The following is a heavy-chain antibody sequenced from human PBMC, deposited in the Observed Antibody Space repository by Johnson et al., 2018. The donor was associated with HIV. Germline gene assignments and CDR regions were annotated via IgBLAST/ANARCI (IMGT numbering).Heavy chain of an antibody. Sequence: VQLVESGGGLVQPGGSLRLSCAASGFTLSDHYMDWVRQAAGKGLEWVGRTKSETDGGTTDFPAPVKGRFSISRDDAKNTVYLQMNSLKSEDTAVYYCTTEGDAFDIWGQGTMVTVSS. V-gene: IGHV3-15*01. CDR2: TKSETDGGTT. CDR1: GFTLSDHY. J-gene: IGHJ3*02. CDR3: TTEGDAFDI.